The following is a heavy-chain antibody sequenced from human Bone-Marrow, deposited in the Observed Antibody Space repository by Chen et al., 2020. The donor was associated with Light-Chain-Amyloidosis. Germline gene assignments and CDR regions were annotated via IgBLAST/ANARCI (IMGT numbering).Heavy chain of an antibody. J-gene: IGHJ4*02. CDR2: IYPDDSDA. CDR3: ARRRDGYNFDY. D-gene: IGHD5-12*01. V-gene: IGHV5-51*01. CDR1: VYTFPNYW. Sequence: EVQLEQSGPEVKKPGESLKISCKGSVYTFPNYWIGWVRQMHGKGLEWMGVIYPDDSDARYSPSFECQVTISAEKSITTAYLQWRSLKASDTAMYYCARRRDGYNFDYWGQGTLVTVSS.